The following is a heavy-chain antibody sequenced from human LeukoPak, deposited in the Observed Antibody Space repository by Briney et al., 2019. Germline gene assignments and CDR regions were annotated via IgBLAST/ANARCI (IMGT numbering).Heavy chain of an antibody. V-gene: IGHV3-23*01. CDR1: GFTFRSHA. CDR3: AKALRGHYYDSSGFDY. CDR2: ISGSGGST. Sequence: GGSLRLSCVGSGFTFRSHAMSWVRQAPGKGLEWVSAISGSGGSTYYADSVKGRFTISRDNSKNTLYLQMNSLRAEDTAVYYCAKALRGHYYDSSGFDYWGQGTLVTVSS. J-gene: IGHJ4*02. D-gene: IGHD3-22*01.